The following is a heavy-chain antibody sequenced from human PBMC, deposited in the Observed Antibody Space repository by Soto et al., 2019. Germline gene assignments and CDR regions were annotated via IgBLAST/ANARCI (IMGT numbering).Heavy chain of an antibody. Sequence: PEGALRLSCSDSGITVSNVWMAWIRQAPGKGLEWVGRIKSKADGSTKEYGTPVKDRFIISRDDSKNPVDLQMHALRTEDTAFYYCATPRPGSHGYSLWGHGALVPVSS. D-gene: IGHD3-16*01. V-gene: IGHV3-15*01. CDR3: ATPRPGSHGYSL. CDR2: IKSKADGSTK. J-gene: IGHJ4*01. CDR1: GITVSNVW.